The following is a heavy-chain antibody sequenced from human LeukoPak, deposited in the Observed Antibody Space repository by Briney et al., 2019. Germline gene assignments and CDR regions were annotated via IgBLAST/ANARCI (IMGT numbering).Heavy chain of an antibody. CDR3: ARAWNTATSSRADAFDI. V-gene: IGHV4-4*07. CDR1: GGSISSYY. J-gene: IGHJ3*02. Sequence: SETLSLTCTVSGGSISSYYWSWIRQPAGKGLEWIGRIYTSGSTNYNPSLKSRVTMSVDTSKNQFSLKLSSVTAADTAVYYCARAWNTATSSRADAFDIWGQGTMVTVSS. CDR2: IYTSGST. D-gene: IGHD5-18*01.